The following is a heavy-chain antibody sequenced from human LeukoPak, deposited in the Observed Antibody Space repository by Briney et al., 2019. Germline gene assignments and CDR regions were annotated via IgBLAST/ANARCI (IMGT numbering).Heavy chain of an antibody. V-gene: IGHV3-23*01. CDR3: AKAIVPAGKPVFDY. Sequence: RSGGSLRLSCAVSGFTFSSYAMTWVRLAPGKGLEWVSAISGSGGSTYYADSVKGRFTISRDNSESTLFLQMNSLRAEDTAVYYCAKAIVPAGKPVFDYRGQGTLVTVSS. D-gene: IGHD2-2*02. CDR1: GFTFSSYA. CDR2: ISGSGGST. J-gene: IGHJ4*02.